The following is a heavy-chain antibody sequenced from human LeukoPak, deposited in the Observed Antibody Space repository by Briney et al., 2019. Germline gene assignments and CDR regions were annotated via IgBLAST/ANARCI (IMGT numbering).Heavy chain of an antibody. CDR3: ARLSYDGEGY. CDR1: GYTFTTYG. Sequence: GASVKVSCKTSGYTFTTYGIPWVRQAPGQGLEYMGWISAFTGNTNYAQKFQGRVAMTMDTSTSTVEMELRSLKYDDTAVYFCARLSYDGEGYWGQGTLVTVSS. CDR2: ISAFTGNT. J-gene: IGHJ4*02. V-gene: IGHV1-18*01. D-gene: IGHD3-10*01.